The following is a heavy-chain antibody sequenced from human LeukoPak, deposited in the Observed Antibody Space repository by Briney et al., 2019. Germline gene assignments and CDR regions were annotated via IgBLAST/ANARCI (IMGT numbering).Heavy chain of an antibody. J-gene: IGHJ4*02. Sequence: KPSETLSLTCAVYGGSFSGYYWGWIRPPPGKGLEWIGEINHSGSTNYNPSLKSRVTISVDTSKNQFSLKPSSVTAADTAVYYCARGRFITAAGTHFDYWGQGTLVTVSS. D-gene: IGHD6-13*01. CDR3: ARGRFITAAGTHFDY. V-gene: IGHV4-34*01. CDR1: GGSFSGYY. CDR2: INHSGST.